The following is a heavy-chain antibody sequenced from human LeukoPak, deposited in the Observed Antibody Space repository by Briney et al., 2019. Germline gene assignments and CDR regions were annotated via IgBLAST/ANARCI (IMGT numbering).Heavy chain of an antibody. CDR1: GGSHSWYQ. CDR3: AGMYYDILTGQSDY. V-gene: IGHV4-4*07. Sequence: FETLSLTCTGSGGSHSWYQRGLIRPPPREGLEWIGRIYTSGSTNYNPSLKSRVTMSVDTSKNQFSLKLSSVTAADTAVYYCAGMYYDILTGQSDYWGQGTLVTVSS. CDR2: IYTSGST. D-gene: IGHD3-9*01. J-gene: IGHJ4*02.